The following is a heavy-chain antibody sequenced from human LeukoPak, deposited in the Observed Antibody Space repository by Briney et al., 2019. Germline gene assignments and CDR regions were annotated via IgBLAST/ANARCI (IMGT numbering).Heavy chain of an antibody. Sequence: XVRQAPGKGVEWGSAISGSGGSTYYTDSVNGRFTISRDNSKNTLYLQMNSLRAEDTAVYYCATGSGTWGQGTRVTVSS. CDR2: ISGSGGST. CDR3: ATGSGT. J-gene: IGHJ5*02. V-gene: IGHV3-23*01.